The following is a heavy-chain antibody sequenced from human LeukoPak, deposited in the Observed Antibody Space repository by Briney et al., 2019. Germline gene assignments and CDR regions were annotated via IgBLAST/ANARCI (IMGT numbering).Heavy chain of an antibody. J-gene: IGHJ4*02. CDR1: GYTFTTHG. Sequence: ASVKVSCKASGYTFTTHGITWVRHAPGHGLEWMGWISPYNGNTHYTQTPQGRVTMTTDTSTSTAYMELRSPASQDTAVYNCATRRYIVGGTKFFGYWGQGNLVTVSS. CDR3: ATRRYIVGGTKFFGY. D-gene: IGHD1-26*01. CDR2: ISPYNGNT. V-gene: IGHV1-18*01.